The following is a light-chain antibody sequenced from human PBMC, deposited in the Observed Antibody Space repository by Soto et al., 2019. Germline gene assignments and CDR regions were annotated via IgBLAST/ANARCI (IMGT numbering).Light chain of an antibody. CDR3: QSFDSRLSNSWL. J-gene: IGLJ3*02. V-gene: IGLV1-40*01. CDR2: GVT. Sequence: QSVLTQPPSVSGAPGQRVTISCTGGWSNIGAGYEVHWYQHLPGTAPKLLIYGVTNRPSGVPDRFSGSRSGTSASLAITGLQAEDEGEYYCQSFDSRLSNSWLFGGGTQLTVL. CDR1: WSNIGAGYE.